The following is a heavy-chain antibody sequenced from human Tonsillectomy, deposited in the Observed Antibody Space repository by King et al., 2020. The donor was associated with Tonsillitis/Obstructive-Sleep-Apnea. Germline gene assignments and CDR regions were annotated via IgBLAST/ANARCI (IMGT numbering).Heavy chain of an antibody. CDR2: ISYDGSNK. Sequence: VQLVESGGGVVQPGGSLRLSCVGSEFTFRSYSLHWVRQAPGKGLEWVALISYDGSNKFYADSVKGRFTISRDSSKNTLYLQMNRLRVEDTAVYYCARDPSSSYLRGSSYSGMDVWGQGTTVTVSS. J-gene: IGHJ6*02. CDR3: ARDPSSSYLRGSSYSGMDV. D-gene: IGHD3-22*01. CDR1: EFTFRSYS. V-gene: IGHV3-30*04.